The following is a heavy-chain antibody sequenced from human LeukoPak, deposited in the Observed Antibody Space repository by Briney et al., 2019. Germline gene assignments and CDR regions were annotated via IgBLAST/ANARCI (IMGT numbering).Heavy chain of an antibody. V-gene: IGHV1-69*04. CDR2: IIPILGIA. CDR1: GGTFSSYA. D-gene: IGHD3-22*01. Sequence: SVKVSCKASGGTFSSYAISWVRQAPGQGLEWMGRIIPILGIANYAQKFQGRVTMTRNTSISTAYMELSSLRSEDTAVYYCAREHYYDSSGYYYLVSDVWGQGTTVTVSS. J-gene: IGHJ6*02. CDR3: AREHYYDSSGYYYLVSDV.